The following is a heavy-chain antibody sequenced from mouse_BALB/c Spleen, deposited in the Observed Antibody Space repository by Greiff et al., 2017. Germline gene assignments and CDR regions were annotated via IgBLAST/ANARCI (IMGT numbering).Heavy chain of an antibody. V-gene: IGHV14-3*02. CDR1: GFNIKDTY. J-gene: IGHJ3*01. CDR3: ARLIYDGYYPFAY. D-gene: IGHD2-3*01. Sequence: EVQLQQSGAELVKPGASVKLSCTASGFNIKDTYMHWVKQRPEQGLEWIGRIDPANGNTKYDPKFQGKATITADTSSNTAYLQLSSLTSEDTAVYYCARLIYDGYYPFAYWGQGTLVTVSA. CDR2: IDPANGNT.